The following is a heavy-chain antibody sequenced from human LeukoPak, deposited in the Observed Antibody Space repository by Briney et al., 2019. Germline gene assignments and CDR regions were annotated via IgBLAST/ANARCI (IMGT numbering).Heavy chain of an antibody. Sequence: SVKVSCKVSGGMFGSYAINWVRQAPGQRLEWLGRIIPIFDTPNYAQTFQGRVTISADKSTRTVYMELTSLRSEDTALYYCAKGTRLREAGSYRFWGQGTLVTASS. D-gene: IGHD3-16*02. CDR3: AKGTRLREAGSYRF. CDR2: IIPIFDTP. CDR1: GGMFGSYA. J-gene: IGHJ4*02. V-gene: IGHV1-69*06.